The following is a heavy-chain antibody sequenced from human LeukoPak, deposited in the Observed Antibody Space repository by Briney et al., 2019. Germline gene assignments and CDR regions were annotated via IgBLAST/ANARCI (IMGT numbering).Heavy chain of an antibody. V-gene: IGHV4-34*01. CDR2: INHSGST. J-gene: IGHJ4*02. D-gene: IGHD6-13*01. CDR1: GGSFSGYY. Sequence: SETLSLTCAVYGGSFSGYYWSWIRQPPGKGLEWIGEINHSGSTNYNPSLKSRVTISVDTSKNQFSLKLSSVTAADTAVYYCARSRPRAAAGTPHDYWGQGTLVTVSS. CDR3: ARSRPRAAAGTPHDY.